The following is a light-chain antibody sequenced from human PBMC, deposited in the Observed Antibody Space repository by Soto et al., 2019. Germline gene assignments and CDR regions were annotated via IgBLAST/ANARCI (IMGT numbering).Light chain of an antibody. V-gene: IGKV3-15*01. CDR3: QQYNIWPPWT. Sequence: EMVMTQSPATLSVSPVERGTLSCRASQNVGNNLVWYQQKPGQAPRLLIYGASTRAAGIPDRFSGSGSGTEFTLTISGLQSEDFAVYYCQQYNIWPPWTFGQGTKVDIK. J-gene: IGKJ1*01. CDR1: QNVGNN. CDR2: GAS.